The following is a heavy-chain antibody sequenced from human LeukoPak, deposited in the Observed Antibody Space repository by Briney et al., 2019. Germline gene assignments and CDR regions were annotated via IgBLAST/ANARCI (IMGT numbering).Heavy chain of an antibody. CDR1: GFTFSSYA. CDR2: ISYDGSNK. Sequence: PGGSLRLSCAASGFTFSSYAMHWVRQAPGKGLEWVSVISYDGSNKYYADSVKGRFTISRDNSKNTLYLQMNSLRAEDTAVYYCARSKYSRGWYGGGDYFDYWGQGTLVTVSS. V-gene: IGHV3-30-3*01. D-gene: IGHD6-19*01. J-gene: IGHJ4*02. CDR3: ARSKYSRGWYGGGDYFDY.